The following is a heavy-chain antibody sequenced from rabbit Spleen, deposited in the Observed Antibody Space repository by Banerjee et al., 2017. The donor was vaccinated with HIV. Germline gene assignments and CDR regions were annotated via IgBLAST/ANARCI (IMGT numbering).Heavy chain of an antibody. Sequence: SLEVSGGGLVKPGASLTLTCTASGFSFSYSDYMCWVRQPPGKGPEWIACIGAGVSDTTYYATWAKGRFTISKTSSTTVTLQMTSLTAADTATYFCARDSGTSFSSYGMDLWGQGTLVTVS. CDR1: GFSFSYSDY. D-gene: IGHD8-1*01. CDR2: IGAGVSDTT. J-gene: IGHJ6*01. CDR3: ARDSGTSFSSYGMDL. V-gene: IGHV1S40*01.